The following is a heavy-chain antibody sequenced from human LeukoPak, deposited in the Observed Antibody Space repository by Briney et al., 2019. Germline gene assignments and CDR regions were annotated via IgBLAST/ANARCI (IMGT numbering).Heavy chain of an antibody. D-gene: IGHD3-22*01. CDR3: ARGYNYGDSSGYLRLDY. CDR2: IIPIFGTA. V-gene: IGHV1-69*13. J-gene: IGHJ4*02. CDR1: GGTFSSYA. Sequence: ASVKVSCKASGGTFSSYAISWVRQAPGQGLEWMGGIIPIFGTANYAQKFQGRVTITADESTSTAYMELSSLRSEDTAVYYCARGYNYGDSSGYLRLDYWGQGTLVTVSS.